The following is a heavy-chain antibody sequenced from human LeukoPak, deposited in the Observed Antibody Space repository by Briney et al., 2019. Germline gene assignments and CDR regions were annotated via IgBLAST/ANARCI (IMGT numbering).Heavy chain of an antibody. J-gene: IGHJ4*02. CDR1: GYTFTSNA. V-gene: IGHV1-18*01. CDR3: ARGNRGHFDY. Sequence: ASVKVSCKASGYTFTSNAIVWVRQAPGQGLEYRGWTFYGYTQYAQKFQGRVTMTADTSTTTAYMELGSLRSDDTAVYYCARGNRGHFDYWGQGTLVTVSS. D-gene: IGHD1-14*01. CDR2: TFYGYT.